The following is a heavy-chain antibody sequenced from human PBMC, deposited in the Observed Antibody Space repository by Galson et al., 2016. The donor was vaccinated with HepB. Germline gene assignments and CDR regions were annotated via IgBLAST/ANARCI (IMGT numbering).Heavy chain of an antibody. CDR3: ARTDFWSCARVWGGMDV. Sequence: SLRLSCAASGFTFSSYSMNWVRQAPGKGLEWVSYISRSSSTIYYADSVKGRFTISRDNAKNSLYLQMNSMRAEDTGVYYWARTDFWSCARVWGGMDVWGQGTTVTFSS. CDR1: GFTFSSYS. V-gene: IGHV3-48*01. CDR2: ISRSSSTI. D-gene: IGHD3-3*01. J-gene: IGHJ6*02.